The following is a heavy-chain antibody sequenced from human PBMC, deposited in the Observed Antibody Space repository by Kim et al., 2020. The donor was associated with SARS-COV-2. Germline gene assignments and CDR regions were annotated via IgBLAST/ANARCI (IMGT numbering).Heavy chain of an antibody. CDR1: GFTVSSNY. CDR3: ARAASIAAPFDY. Sequence: GGSLRLSCAASGFTVSSNYMSWVRQAPGKGLEWVSVIYSGGSTYYADSVKGRFTISRDNSKNTLYLQMNSLRAEDTAVYYCARAASIAAPFDYWGQGTLVTVSS. J-gene: IGHJ4*02. D-gene: IGHD6-6*01. CDR2: IYSGGST. V-gene: IGHV3-53*01.